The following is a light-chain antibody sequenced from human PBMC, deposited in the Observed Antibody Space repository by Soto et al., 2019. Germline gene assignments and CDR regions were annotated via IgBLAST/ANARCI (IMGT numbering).Light chain of an antibody. CDR3: QQRSKWPPSIT. CDR1: QSVSSY. V-gene: IGKV3-11*01. J-gene: IGKJ5*01. Sequence: EIVLTQSPATLSLSPGERATLSCRASQSVSSYLAWYQQKPGQATRLLIYDASNRATGFTARFSGSGSGTDFTLTISSVEPADFAVYYCQQRSKWPPSITFGQGTRLEIK. CDR2: DAS.